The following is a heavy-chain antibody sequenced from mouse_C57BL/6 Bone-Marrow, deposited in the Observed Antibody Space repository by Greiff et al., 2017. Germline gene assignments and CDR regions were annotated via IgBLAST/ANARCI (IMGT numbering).Heavy chain of an antibody. Sequence: QVQLKQPGAELVKPGASVKMSCKASGYTFTSYWITWVKQRPGQGLEWIGDIYPGSGSTNYNEKFKSKATLTVETSSSTAYMQLSSLTSEDSAVYYCARYYYGSSPWGQGTLVTVSA. CDR2: IYPGSGST. D-gene: IGHD1-1*01. V-gene: IGHV1-55*01. J-gene: IGHJ3*01. CDR1: GYTFTSYW. CDR3: ARYYYGSSP.